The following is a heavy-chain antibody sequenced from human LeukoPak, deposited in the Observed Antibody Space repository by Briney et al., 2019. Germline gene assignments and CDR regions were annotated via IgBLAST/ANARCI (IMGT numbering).Heavy chain of an antibody. D-gene: IGHD1-26*01. Sequence: GGSLRLSCAGSGFTFRNYAMSWVRQTPGKGLEWVSSISSSSSYIYYADSVKGRFTISRDNSKNTLYLQMNSLRAEDTAVYYCAKRGAEVGTTVAPGDYWGQGTLLTVSS. V-gene: IGHV3-23*01. CDR3: AKRGAEVGTTVAPGDY. CDR1: GFTFRNYA. J-gene: IGHJ4*02. CDR2: ISSSSSYI.